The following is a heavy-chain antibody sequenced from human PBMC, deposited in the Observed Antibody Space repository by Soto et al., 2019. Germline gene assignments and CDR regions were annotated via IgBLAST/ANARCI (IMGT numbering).Heavy chain of an antibody. Sequence: PGGALGLSCPTPGFPFRGYYLGWVRQAPGKGLEWLSHISPKSTYRNYADSVKGRFTISRDNTKSSLFLQMNSLGVEDTAVYYCVRGGGGGLFEHWGQGVLVTVSS. V-gene: IGHV3-11*06. CDR3: VRGGGGGLFEH. D-gene: IGHD2-21*01. CDR1: GFPFRGYY. J-gene: IGHJ4*02. CDR2: ISPKSTYR.